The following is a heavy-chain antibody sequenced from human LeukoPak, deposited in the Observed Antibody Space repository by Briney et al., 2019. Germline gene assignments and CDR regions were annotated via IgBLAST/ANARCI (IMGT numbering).Heavy chain of an antibody. J-gene: IGHJ3*02. V-gene: IGHV3-23*01. CDR1: GFTFSSYA. D-gene: IGHD7-27*01. Sequence: GGSLRLSCAASGFTFSSYAMSWVRQAPGKGLEWVSAISGSSASTYYADSVKGRFTISRDNSKNTLYLQMNSLKTEDTAVYYCGTGSAFDIWGQGTLVTVSS. CDR3: GTGSAFDI. CDR2: ISGSSAST.